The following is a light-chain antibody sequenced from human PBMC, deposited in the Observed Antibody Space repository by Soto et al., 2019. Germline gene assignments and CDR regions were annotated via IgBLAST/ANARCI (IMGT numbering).Light chain of an antibody. V-gene: IGLV1-44*01. CDR1: SSXIGSNT. Sequence: QSVLXQXPSASGTPGXXXXISXXGSSSXIGSNTVNWYQQLPGTAPKLXXXXXNQRPSGVPDRFSGSKSGTSASLAISGLQSEDEADYYCAAWDDSLNGVVFGGGTKLTVL. CDR2: XXN. CDR3: AAWDDSLNGVV. J-gene: IGLJ2*01.